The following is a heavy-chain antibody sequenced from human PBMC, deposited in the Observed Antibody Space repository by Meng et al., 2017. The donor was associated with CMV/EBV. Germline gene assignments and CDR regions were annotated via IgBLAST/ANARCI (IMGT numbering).Heavy chain of an antibody. CDR3: ARESMVRGED. Sequence: QWKLKPGGVGLLNNSGILSLTCVCYGWSLGGYYWSWIRQRTGKGMEWIGEINNSGSTNYNPSLKSRVTISVDTSKNQFSLKLSSVTAADTAVYYCARESMVRGEDWGQGTLVTVSS. J-gene: IGHJ4*02. D-gene: IGHD3-10*01. CDR2: INNSGST. CDR1: GWSLGGYY. V-gene: IGHV4-34*01.